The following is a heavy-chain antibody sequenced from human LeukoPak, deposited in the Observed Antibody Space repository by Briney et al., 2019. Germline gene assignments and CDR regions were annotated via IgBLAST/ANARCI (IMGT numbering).Heavy chain of an antibody. CDR2: FDPEDGET. Sequence: ASVKVSCKASGYTFTSYGISWVRQAPGKGLEWMGGFDPEDGETIYAQKFQGRVTMTEDTSTDTAYMELSSLRSEDTAVYYCATGGRGYYFDYWGQGTLVTVSS. CDR1: GYTFTSYG. V-gene: IGHV1-24*01. J-gene: IGHJ4*02. CDR3: ATGGRGYYFDY. D-gene: IGHD3-10*01.